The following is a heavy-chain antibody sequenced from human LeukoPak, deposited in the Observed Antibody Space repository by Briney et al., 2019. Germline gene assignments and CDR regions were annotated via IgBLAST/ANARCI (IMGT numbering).Heavy chain of an antibody. D-gene: IGHD6-19*01. CDR1: GGSISSYY. CDR3: ARIDRAVAGTIDY. V-gene: IGHV4-59*08. CDR2: IHYSGST. Sequence: SETLSLTCTVSGGSISSYYWSWIRQPPGKGLEWIGYIHYSGSTNYNPSLKSRVTMSVDTSKNQFSLKLSSVTAADTAVYYCARIDRAVAGTIDYWGQGTLVTVSS. J-gene: IGHJ4*02.